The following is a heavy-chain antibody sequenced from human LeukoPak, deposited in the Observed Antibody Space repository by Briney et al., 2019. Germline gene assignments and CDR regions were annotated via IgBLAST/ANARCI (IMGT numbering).Heavy chain of an antibody. D-gene: IGHD2-2*01. Sequence: ASVKVSCKASGYTFTGYYMHWVRQAPGQVLEWMGWINPNSGGTNYAQKFQGWVTMTRDTSISTAYMELSRLRSDDTAVYYCARGASLVPAATNDAFDIWGQGTMVTVSS. CDR3: ARGASLVPAATNDAFDI. J-gene: IGHJ3*02. CDR2: INPNSGGT. CDR1: GYTFTGYY. V-gene: IGHV1-2*04.